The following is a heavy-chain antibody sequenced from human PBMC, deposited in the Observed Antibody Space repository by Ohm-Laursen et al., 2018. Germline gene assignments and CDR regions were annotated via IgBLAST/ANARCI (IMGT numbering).Heavy chain of an antibody. J-gene: IGHJ6*02. CDR3: AREEVVALPAAKGAVGYYYGMDV. CDR1: VFSVSSKY. CDR2: IYSGGDT. V-gene: IGHV3-53*01. D-gene: IGHD2-2*01. Sequence: SLRLSCAASVFSVSSKYMTWVRQAPGKGLEWVSLIYSGGDTEYADSVKGRFIISRDTSKNTLYLQMNSLRGDDTAVYYCAREEVVALPAAKGAVGYYYGMDVWGQGTPVIVSS.